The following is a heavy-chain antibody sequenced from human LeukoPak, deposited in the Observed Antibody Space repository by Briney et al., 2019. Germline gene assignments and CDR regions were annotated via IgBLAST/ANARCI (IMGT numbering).Heavy chain of an antibody. D-gene: IGHD2/OR15-2a*01. J-gene: IGHJ4*02. CDR2: SGGST. Sequence: SGGSTYYADSVKGRFTISRDNSKNTLYLQMNSLRAEDTAVYYCAKATTTSPRNFDYWGQGTLVTVSP. CDR3: AKATTTSPRNFDY. V-gene: IGHV3-23*01.